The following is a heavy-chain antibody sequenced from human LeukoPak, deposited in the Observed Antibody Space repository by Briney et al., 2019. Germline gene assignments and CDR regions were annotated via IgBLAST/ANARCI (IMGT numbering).Heavy chain of an antibody. J-gene: IGHJ5*01. CDR3: AREGPVAWFDS. Sequence: SVKVSCKASGGTFSSYAISWVRQAPGQGLEWMGRIIPILGIANYAQKFQGRVTITADKSTSTAYMELSSLRSEDTAVYYCAREGPVAWFDSWGQGTLVTVSS. CDR1: GGTFSSYA. CDR2: IIPILGIA. V-gene: IGHV1-69*04.